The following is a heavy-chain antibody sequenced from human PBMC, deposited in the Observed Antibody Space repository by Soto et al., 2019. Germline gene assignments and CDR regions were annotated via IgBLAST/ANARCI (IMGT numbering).Heavy chain of an antibody. CDR3: AKCAVLMTTAGGGCNWFDP. J-gene: IGHJ5*02. V-gene: IGHV3-23*01. D-gene: IGHD1-1*01. CDR2: IRGTAT. Sequence: EVQLLESGGTLVQPGESLRLSCEVSGFSFSSFAMNWVRQAPGEGLEWVSSIRGTATSYADSVKGRFTISRDNSKNTVYLEMNTLRGEDTAVYDCAKCAVLMTTAGGGCNWFDPWGQGTLVIVSS. CDR1: GFSFSSFA.